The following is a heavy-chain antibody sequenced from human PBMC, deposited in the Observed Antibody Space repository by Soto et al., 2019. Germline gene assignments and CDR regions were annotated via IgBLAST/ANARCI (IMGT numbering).Heavy chain of an antibody. CDR2: INPSGGST. V-gene: IGHV1-46*01. Sequence: QVQLVQSGAEVKKPGASVKVSCKASGYTFTSYYMHWVRQAPGQGLEWMGIINPSGGSTSYAQKFQGRVTMTRDTSTSTVYMELSSLRSEDTAVYYCAREELKFRGGGSWGDYWGQGTLVTVSS. D-gene: IGHD2-15*01. J-gene: IGHJ4*02. CDR1: GYTFTSYY. CDR3: AREELKFRGGGSWGDY.